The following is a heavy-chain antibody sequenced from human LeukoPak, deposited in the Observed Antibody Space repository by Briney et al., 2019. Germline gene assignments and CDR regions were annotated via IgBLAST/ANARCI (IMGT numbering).Heavy chain of an antibody. D-gene: IGHD3-16*01. CDR1: GYTFTGYY. J-gene: IGHJ6*02. Sequence: ASVKVSCKASGYTFTGYYMHWVRQAPGQGLEWTGWINPNSGGTNYAQKFQGRVTMTRDTSISTAYMELSRLRSDDTAVYYCARVWGLRGYYGMDVWGQGTTVTVSS. V-gene: IGHV1-2*02. CDR2: INPNSGGT. CDR3: ARVWGLRGYYGMDV.